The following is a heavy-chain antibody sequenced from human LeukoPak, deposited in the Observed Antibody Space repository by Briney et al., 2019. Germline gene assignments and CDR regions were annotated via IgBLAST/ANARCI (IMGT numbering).Heavy chain of an antibody. CDR3: ARGSSSSRDHYFDY. D-gene: IGHD6-6*01. J-gene: IGHJ4*02. CDR2: INPNSGGT. V-gene: IGHV1-2*02. Sequence: ASVKVSCKTSGYTFTGYYIHWVRQDPGQGLEWMGWINPNSGGTNYAQKFQGRVTMTRDTSISTAYMELSRLRSDDTAVYYCARGSSSSRDHYFDYWGQGTLVTVSS. CDR1: GYTFTGYY.